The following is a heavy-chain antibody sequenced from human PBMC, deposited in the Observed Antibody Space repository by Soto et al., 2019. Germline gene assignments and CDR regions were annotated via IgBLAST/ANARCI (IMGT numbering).Heavy chain of an antibody. CDR1: GGSFINHY. J-gene: IGHJ5*02. D-gene: IGHD3-9*01. V-gene: IGHV4-34*01. Sequence: QVQLQQWGAGLLKPSETLSLTCAVYGGSFINHYWSWIRQPPGKGLEWIGEINHIGITNYNPSLKSRVTLSVDTFKKQFSLKLSSVAAADTAVYYCARGYILIGSRNWFDPWGQGTLVTVSS. CDR3: ARGYILIGSRNWFDP. CDR2: INHIGIT.